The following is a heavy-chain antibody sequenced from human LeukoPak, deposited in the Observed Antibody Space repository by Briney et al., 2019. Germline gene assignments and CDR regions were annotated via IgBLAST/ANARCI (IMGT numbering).Heavy chain of an antibody. D-gene: IGHD6-13*01. CDR2: ISYDGSNK. Sequence: PGGSLRLSCAASGFTFSSYGMHWVRQAPGKGLEWVAVISYDGSNKYYADSVKGRFTISRDNSKNTLYLQMNSLRAEDTAVYYCAREGIAAAGTVFDYWGQGTLVTVSS. CDR3: AREGIAAAGTVFDY. CDR1: GFTFSSYG. J-gene: IGHJ4*02. V-gene: IGHV3-30*03.